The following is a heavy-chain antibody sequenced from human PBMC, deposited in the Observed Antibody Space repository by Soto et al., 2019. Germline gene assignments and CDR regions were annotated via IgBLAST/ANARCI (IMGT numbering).Heavy chain of an antibody. Sequence: QVQLVESGGGVVQPGRSLRLSCAASGFTFSSYAMHWVRQAPGKGLEWVAVISYDGSNKYYADSVKGRFTISRDNSKNTLYLQMNSLRAEDTAVYYCARDFYGSGSWGGMDVWGQGTTVTVSS. CDR3: ARDFYGSGSWGGMDV. V-gene: IGHV3-30-3*01. J-gene: IGHJ6*02. D-gene: IGHD3-10*01. CDR2: ISYDGSNK. CDR1: GFTFSSYA.